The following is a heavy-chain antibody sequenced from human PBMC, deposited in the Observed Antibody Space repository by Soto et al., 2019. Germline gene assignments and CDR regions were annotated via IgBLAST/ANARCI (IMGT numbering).Heavy chain of an antibody. V-gene: IGHV4-59*01. D-gene: IGHD3-16*01. CDR1: GGSISSYY. Sequence: SETLSLTCTVSGGSISSYYWSWIRQPPGKGLEWIGYIYYSGSTNYNPSLKSRVTISVDTSKNQFSLKLSSVTAADTAVYYCATSFPEDYVWGSYSPGRPYYFDYWGQGTLVTVSS. CDR2: IYYSGST. CDR3: ATSFPEDYVWGSYSPGRPYYFDY. J-gene: IGHJ4*02.